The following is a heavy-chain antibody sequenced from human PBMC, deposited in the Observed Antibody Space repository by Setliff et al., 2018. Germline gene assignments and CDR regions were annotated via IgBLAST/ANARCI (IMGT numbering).Heavy chain of an antibody. CDR2: IIPILGIA. D-gene: IGHD2-2*02. Sequence: SVKVSCKASGGTFSSYAISWVRQAPGQGLEWMGGIIPILGIANYAQKFQGRVTITADKSTSTAYMELSSLRSEDTAVYYCARAPRTYCSSTSCYKDAFDIWGQGTMVTVSS. CDR3: ARAPRTYCSSTSCYKDAFDI. V-gene: IGHV1-69*10. CDR1: GGTFSSYA. J-gene: IGHJ3*02.